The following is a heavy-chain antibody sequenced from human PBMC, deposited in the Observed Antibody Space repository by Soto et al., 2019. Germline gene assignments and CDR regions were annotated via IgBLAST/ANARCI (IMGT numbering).Heavy chain of an antibody. CDR3: ARDSPYDFWSGYTNAFDI. Sequence: QVQLQESGPGLVKPSQTLSLTRTVSGGSISSRGYYWSWIRQHPGKGLEWIGYIYYSGSTYYNPYLKSRVTISVDTSENQFSLKLSSVTAADTAVYYCARDSPYDFWSGYTNAFDIWGQGTMVTVSS. D-gene: IGHD3-3*01. J-gene: IGHJ3*02. CDR2: IYYSGST. V-gene: IGHV4-31*03. CDR1: GGSISSRGYY.